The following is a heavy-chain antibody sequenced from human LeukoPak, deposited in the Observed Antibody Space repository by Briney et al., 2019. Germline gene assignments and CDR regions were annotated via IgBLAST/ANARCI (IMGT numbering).Heavy chain of an antibody. D-gene: IGHD3-22*01. CDR3: ARERIGRYYDSSGPDY. V-gene: IGHV1-8*01. J-gene: IGHJ4*02. CDR1: GYTFTSYD. Sequence: GASVKVSCKASGYTFTSYDINWVRQATGQGLEWMGWMNPNSGNTGYAQKFQGRVTMTRNTSISTAYMELSSLRSEDTAVYYCARERIGRYYDSSGPDYWGQGTLVTVSS. CDR2: MNPNSGNT.